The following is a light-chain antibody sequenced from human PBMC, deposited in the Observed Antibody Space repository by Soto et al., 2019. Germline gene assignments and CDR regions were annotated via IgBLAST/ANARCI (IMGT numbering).Light chain of an antibody. CDR3: SSYAGNNTEV. Sequence: QSVLTQPPSVSGSPGQSVTISCSGTSSDVGGFEYVSWYQQHPGKAPKVIIYQVNKRPSGVPDRFSGSKSGNTASLTVSGLQAADEGDYYRSSYAGNNTEVFGSVTKVTVL. CDR1: SSDVGGFEY. CDR2: QVN. J-gene: IGLJ1*01. V-gene: IGLV2-8*01.